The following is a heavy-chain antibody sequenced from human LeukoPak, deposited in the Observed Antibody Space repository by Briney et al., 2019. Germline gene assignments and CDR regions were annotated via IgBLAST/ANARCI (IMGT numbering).Heavy chain of an antibody. CDR1: GISFSSYA. J-gene: IGHJ5*02. Sequence: GGSLRLSCAASGISFSSYAMSWVRQAPGKGLEWVSHISGGGGTTYYADSVEGRFTISRDNSKNTLYLQMNSLRAEDTALYYCAKGSGAGAGTGSWFDPWGQGTLVTVSS. CDR2: ISGGGGTT. CDR3: AKGSGAGAGTGSWFDP. D-gene: IGHD6-19*01. V-gene: IGHV3-23*01.